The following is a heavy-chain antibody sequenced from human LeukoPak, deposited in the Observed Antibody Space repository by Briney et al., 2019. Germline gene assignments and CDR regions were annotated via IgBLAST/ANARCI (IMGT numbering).Heavy chain of an antibody. J-gene: IGHJ4*02. CDR2: IKQDGSEK. CDR3: AKSLWGYDILTGLCFDY. Sequence: GGSLRLSCAASGFTFSSYWMSWVRQAPGKGLEWVANIKQDGSEKYYVDSVKGRFTISRDNAKNSLYLQMNSLRAEDTAVYYCAKSLWGYDILTGLCFDYWGQGTLVTVSS. V-gene: IGHV3-7*03. CDR1: GFTFSSYW. D-gene: IGHD3-9*01.